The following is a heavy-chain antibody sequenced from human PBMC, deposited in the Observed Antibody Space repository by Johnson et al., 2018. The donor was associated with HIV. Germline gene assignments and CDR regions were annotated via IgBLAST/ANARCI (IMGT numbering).Heavy chain of an antibody. Sequence: VQLMESGGGLVQPGGSLRLSCEVSGFTFSNFAMSWVRQAPGKGLEWVSAIGTGGDTYYPGSVKGRFTISRENAKNSLFLQMNSLRAGDTAVYYCAKDQGYAHDYGDHNAFDIWGQGTMVTVSS. D-gene: IGHD4-17*01. CDR3: AKDQGYAHDYGDHNAFDI. J-gene: IGHJ3*02. V-gene: IGHV3-13*01. CDR2: IGTGGDT. CDR1: GFTFSNFA.